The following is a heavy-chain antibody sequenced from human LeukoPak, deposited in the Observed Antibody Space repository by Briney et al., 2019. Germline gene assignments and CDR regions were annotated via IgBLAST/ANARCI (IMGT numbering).Heavy chain of an antibody. Sequence: GGSLRLSCAASGFTVSSNYMSWVRQAPGKGLEWVSAIYSGGSTYYADSVKGRFTISRDNSKNTLYLQMNSLRAEDTAVYYCARDGGGNPHSTFSFDYWGQGTLVTVSS. V-gene: IGHV3-53*01. D-gene: IGHD2-15*01. CDR3: ARDGGGNPHSTFSFDY. CDR1: GFTVSSNY. CDR2: IYSGGST. J-gene: IGHJ4*02.